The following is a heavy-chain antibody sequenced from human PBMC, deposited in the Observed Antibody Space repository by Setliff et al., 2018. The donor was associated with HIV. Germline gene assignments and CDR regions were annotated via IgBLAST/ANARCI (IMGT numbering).Heavy chain of an antibody. CDR1: DGSLSGYY. D-gene: IGHD3-3*01. CDR2: IEHSGST. J-gene: IGHJ4*02. V-gene: IGHV4-34*01. CDR3: ARLDSTIFGVVIIRDY. Sequence: SETLSLSYAVDDGSLSGYYWSWIRQPAGKGVEWIGEIEHSGSTNYNPSLKSRATISIDTSKTQFSLKLTSVTAADTAVYYCARLDSTIFGVVIIRDYWGQGTLVTVSS.